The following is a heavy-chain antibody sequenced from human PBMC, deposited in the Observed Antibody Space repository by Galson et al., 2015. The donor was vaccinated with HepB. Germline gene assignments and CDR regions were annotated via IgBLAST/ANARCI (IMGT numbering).Heavy chain of an antibody. V-gene: IGHV3-30*04. Sequence: SLRLSCAASGFTFSSYAMNWVRQAPGKGLEWVAVLSSHGDNEYYADSVKGRFTISRDNFENTVYLQMLSLRVEDTAVYYCARTFYFDYWGQGTLVTVSS. D-gene: IGHD3-16*01. CDR2: LSSHGDNE. CDR3: ARTFYFDY. J-gene: IGHJ4*02. CDR1: GFTFSSYA.